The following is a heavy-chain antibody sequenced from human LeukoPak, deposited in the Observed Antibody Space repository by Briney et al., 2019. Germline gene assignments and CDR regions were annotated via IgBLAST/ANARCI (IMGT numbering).Heavy chain of an antibody. J-gene: IGHJ3*02. CDR2: ISGDGGST. CDR1: GFTFSSYA. Sequence: PGGSLRLSCAASGFTFSSYAMHWVRQAPGKGLEWVSLISGDGGSTYYADSVKGRFTISRDNSKNSLYLQMNSLRTEDTALYYCAKDILLRGGYDAFDIWGQGTVVTVSS. CDR3: AKDILLRGGYDAFDI. D-gene: IGHD3-16*01. V-gene: IGHV3-43*02.